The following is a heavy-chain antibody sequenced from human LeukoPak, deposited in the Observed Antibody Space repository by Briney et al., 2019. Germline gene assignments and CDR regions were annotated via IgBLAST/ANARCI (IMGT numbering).Heavy chain of an antibody. Sequence: GGSLRLSCAASGFTFSSYAMSWVRQAPGKGLEWVSAISGSGGSTYYADSVKGRFTISRDNSKNTLYLQMNSLRAEDTAVYYCAKVGWRAYYHDSSGYLDYWGQGTLVTVSS. V-gene: IGHV3-23*01. CDR2: ISGSGGST. CDR3: AKVGWRAYYHDSSGYLDY. D-gene: IGHD3-22*01. J-gene: IGHJ4*02. CDR1: GFTFSSYA.